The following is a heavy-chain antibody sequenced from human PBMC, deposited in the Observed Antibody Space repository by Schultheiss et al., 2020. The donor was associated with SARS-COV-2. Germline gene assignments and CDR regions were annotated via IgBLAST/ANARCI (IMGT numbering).Heavy chain of an antibody. CDR2: IYHSGST. V-gene: IGHV4-38-2*01. J-gene: IGHJ4*02. CDR1: GYSISSGYY. Sequence: GSLRLSCAVSGYSISSGYYWGWIRQPPGKGLEWIGSIYHSGSTYYNPSLKSRVTMSVDTSKNQFSLKLSSVTAADTAVYYCARATYDYGDYGPLGYWGQGTLVTVSS. D-gene: IGHD4-17*01. CDR3: ARATYDYGDYGPLGY.